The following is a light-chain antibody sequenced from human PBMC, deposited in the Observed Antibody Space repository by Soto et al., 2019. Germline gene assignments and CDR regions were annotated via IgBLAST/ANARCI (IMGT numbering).Light chain of an antibody. J-gene: IGLJ1*01. CDR3: SSYTSSGTYV. CDR1: SSDVGGYNH. Sequence: QSVLTQPASVSGSPGQSITISCTGTSSDVGGYNHVSWYQQHPGKAPKLMISEVSNRPSGVSNRFSGSKSGNTASLTISGLQAEDEADYYCSSYTSSGTYVFGTGTKVTVL. CDR2: EVS. V-gene: IGLV2-14*01.